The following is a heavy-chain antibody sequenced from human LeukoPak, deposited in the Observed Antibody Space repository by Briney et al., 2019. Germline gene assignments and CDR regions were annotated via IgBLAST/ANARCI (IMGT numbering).Heavy chain of an antibody. CDR2: IIPIFGTA. CDR1: GGTFSSYA. V-gene: IGHV1-69*05. J-gene: IGHJ4*02. CDR3: ARGPLYYDSSGYYHAFDY. D-gene: IGHD3-22*01. Sequence: GSSVKVSCKASGGTFSSYAISWVRQAPGQGLEWMGGIIPIFGTANYAQKFQGRVTITTDESTSTAYMELSSLRSEDTAVYYCARGPLYYDSSGYYHAFDYWGQGTLVTVSS.